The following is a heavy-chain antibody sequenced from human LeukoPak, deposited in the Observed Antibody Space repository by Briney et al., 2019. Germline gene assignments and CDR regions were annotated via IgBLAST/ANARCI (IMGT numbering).Heavy chain of an antibody. Sequence: ASVKVSCKASGYTFTSYYMHWVRQAPGQGLEWMGWINPNSGGTNYAQKFQGRVTMTRDTSISTAYMELSRLRSDDTAVYYCARGGATIFGVVIPRLGYWGQGTLVTVSS. CDR2: INPNSGGT. CDR3: ARGGATIFGVVIPRLGY. J-gene: IGHJ4*02. D-gene: IGHD3-3*01. CDR1: GYTFTSYY. V-gene: IGHV1-2*02.